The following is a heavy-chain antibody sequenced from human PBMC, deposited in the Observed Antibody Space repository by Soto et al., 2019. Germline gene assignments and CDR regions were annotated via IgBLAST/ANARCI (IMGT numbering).Heavy chain of an antibody. Sequence: QVQLVQSGAEVKKPGASVKVSCKVSGYTLTELSMHWVRQAPGKGLEWMGGFDPEDGETIYAQKFQGRVTMTEVTSTDTAYMELSSLRSEDTAVYYCATMDIPNTVTTGDYWGQGTLVTVSS. D-gene: IGHD4-17*01. CDR3: ATMDIPNTVTTGDY. V-gene: IGHV1-24*01. CDR1: GYTLTELS. J-gene: IGHJ4*02. CDR2: FDPEDGET.